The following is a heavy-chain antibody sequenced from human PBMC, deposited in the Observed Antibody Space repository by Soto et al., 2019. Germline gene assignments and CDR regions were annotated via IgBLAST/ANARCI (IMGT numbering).Heavy chain of an antibody. CDR3: ARHSLVKWLRLGDAFDI. V-gene: IGHV5-51*01. J-gene: IGHJ3*02. D-gene: IGHD5-12*01. CDR1: GYSFTSYW. Sequence: GESLKISCKGSGYSFTSYWIGWVRQMPGKGLEWMGIIYPGDSDTRYSPSFQGQVTISADKSISTAYLQWSSLKASDTAMYYCARHSLVKWLRLGDAFDIWGQGTMVTVSS. CDR2: IYPGDSDT.